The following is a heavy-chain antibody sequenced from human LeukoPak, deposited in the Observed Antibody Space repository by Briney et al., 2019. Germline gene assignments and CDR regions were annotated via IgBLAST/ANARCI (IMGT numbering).Heavy chain of an antibody. Sequence: SETLSHTCTVSGGSISSSSYNWGWIRQPPGKGLEWIGSFDNSGSTYYNPSLKSRVTISVDTSKDQFSLKLTSVTAADTAVYYCARPPGIAAAWFDPWGQGTLVTVSS. V-gene: IGHV4-39*01. CDR2: FDNSGST. D-gene: IGHD6-13*01. J-gene: IGHJ5*02. CDR3: ARPPGIAAAWFDP. CDR1: GGSISSSSYN.